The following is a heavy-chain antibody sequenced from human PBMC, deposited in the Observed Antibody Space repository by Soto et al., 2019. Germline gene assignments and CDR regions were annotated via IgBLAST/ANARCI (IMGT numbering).Heavy chain of an antibody. V-gene: IGHV4-59*01. CDR3: ARLPTLFGVDSPGRYNS. J-gene: IGHJ4*02. CDR1: GGCISIWY. CDR2: GYYSGST. Sequence: SERRSRTGTVSGGCISIWYWSWIRAPPAKGLEWIGYGYYSGSTEYNPSRKSRVTISVNTSKNQFSLKLSSVTAADTAVYYCARLPTLFGVDSPGRYNSSGQ. D-gene: IGHD3-3*01.